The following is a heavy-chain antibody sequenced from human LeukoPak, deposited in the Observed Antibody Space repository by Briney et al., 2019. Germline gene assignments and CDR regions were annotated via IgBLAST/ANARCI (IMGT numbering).Heavy chain of an antibody. Sequence: ASVKVSCKASGYTFTGYSTHWVRQAPGQGLEWMGRINPNSGGTNYAQRFQGRVTMTRDTSISTAYMELSRLRSDDTAVYYCARAVNYDFWSGSGNWFDPWGQGTLVTVSS. CDR1: GYTFTGYS. D-gene: IGHD3-3*01. CDR3: ARAVNYDFWSGSGNWFDP. V-gene: IGHV1-2*06. J-gene: IGHJ5*02. CDR2: INPNSGGT.